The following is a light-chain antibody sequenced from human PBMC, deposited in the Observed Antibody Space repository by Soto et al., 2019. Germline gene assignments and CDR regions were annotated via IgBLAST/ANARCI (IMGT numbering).Light chain of an antibody. Sequence: SYELTQPPSVSVAPGQTARITCGGDNIGRKSVRWFQQKPGQAPVLVVYDDSDRPSGIPERFSGSNSGNTATLTIARVEAGDVADYYCQVWDGTTDPWVFGGGTKLTVL. V-gene: IGLV3-21*02. J-gene: IGLJ3*02. CDR3: QVWDGTTDPWV. CDR2: DDS. CDR1: NIGRKS.